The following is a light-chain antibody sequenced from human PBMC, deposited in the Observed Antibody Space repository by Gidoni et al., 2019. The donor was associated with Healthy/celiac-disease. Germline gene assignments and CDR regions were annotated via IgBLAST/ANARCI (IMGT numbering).Light chain of an antibody. CDR2: RNT. CDR1: DVRRKV. J-gene: IGLJ2*01. CDR3: QVWDSGSSI. V-gene: IGLV3-9*01. Sequence: YDLTQPLSVSVALGQTAKITCGGNDVRRKVLNWYQQKPGQAPVLVIYRNTNRPSGIPERLSGSKSGNTATLIISGAQPGDEADYYCQVWDSGSSILGGGTKLTVL.